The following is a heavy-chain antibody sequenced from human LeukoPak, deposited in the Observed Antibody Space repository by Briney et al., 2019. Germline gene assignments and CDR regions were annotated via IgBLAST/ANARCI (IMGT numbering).Heavy chain of an antibody. J-gene: IGHJ3*02. V-gene: IGHV4-59*01. CDR1: GGSISSYY. CDR3: ARDGGRGYSYGSDTFHI. D-gene: IGHD5-18*01. CDR2: IYYSGST. Sequence: SETLSLTCTVSGGSISSYYWSWIRQPPGKGLGWIGYIYYSGSTNYNPSLKSRVTISVDTSKNQFSLKLGSVTAADTAVYYCARDGGRGYSYGSDTFHIWGQGSMVTVSS.